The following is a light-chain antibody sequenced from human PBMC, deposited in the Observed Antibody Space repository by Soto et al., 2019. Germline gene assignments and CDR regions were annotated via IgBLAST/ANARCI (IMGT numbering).Light chain of an antibody. CDR2: DVT. Sequence: QSALTQPASVSGSPGQSITISCTGTSTDIGTYSRVSWYLQYPGKAPKLMIYDVTKRPSGVSNRFSASKSGLTASLTISGLQAEDEADYYCSSFTTSRVYVFGPGTKLTVL. V-gene: IGLV2-14*02. CDR3: SSFTTSRVYV. J-gene: IGLJ1*01. CDR1: STDIGTYSR.